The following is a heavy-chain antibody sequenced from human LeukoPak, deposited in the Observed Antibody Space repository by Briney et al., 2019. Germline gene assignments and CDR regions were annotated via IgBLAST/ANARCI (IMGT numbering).Heavy chain of an antibody. CDR2: ISSSSSSTI. Sequence: PGGSLRLSCAVSGFTFSTYSMNWVRQAPGKGLEWVSYISSSSSSTIYYADSVKGRFTISRDNAKNSLYLQMNSLRAEDTAVYYCARDRSGYSYGYGWFDPWGQGTLVTVSS. J-gene: IGHJ5*02. CDR1: GFTFSTYS. CDR3: ARDRSGYSYGYGWFDP. V-gene: IGHV3-48*01. D-gene: IGHD5-18*01.